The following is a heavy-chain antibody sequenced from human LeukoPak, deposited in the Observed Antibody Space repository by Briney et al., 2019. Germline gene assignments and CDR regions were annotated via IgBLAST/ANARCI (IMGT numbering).Heavy chain of an antibody. Sequence: PSETLSLTCTVSGGSISSSSYYWGWIRQPPGKGLEWIGSIYYSGSTYYNPSLKSRVTISVDTSKNQFSLKLSSVTAADTAVYYCARPPYYYDSSGYSSVDYWGQGTLVTVSS. J-gene: IGHJ4*02. CDR1: GGSISSSSYY. CDR2: IYYSGST. V-gene: IGHV4-39*07. CDR3: ARPPYYYDSSGYSSVDY. D-gene: IGHD3-22*01.